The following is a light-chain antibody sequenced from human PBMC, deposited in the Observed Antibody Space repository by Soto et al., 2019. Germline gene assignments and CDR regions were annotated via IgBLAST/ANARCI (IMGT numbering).Light chain of an antibody. CDR3: SSDTSSSTPKV. CDR2: EVS. V-gene: IGLV2-14*01. CDR1: SSDVGGYNY. Sequence: QSALTQPASVSGSPGQSITISCTGTSSDVGGYNYVSWYQQHPGKAPKLMIYEVSNRPSGVSNRFSGSKSGNTASLTISGRQAEDEADYYCSSDTSSSTPKVFGTGTKLTVL. J-gene: IGLJ1*01.